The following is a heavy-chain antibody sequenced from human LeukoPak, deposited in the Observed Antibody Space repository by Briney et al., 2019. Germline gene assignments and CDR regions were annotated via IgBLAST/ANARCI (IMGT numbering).Heavy chain of an antibody. CDR3: ARDADYGGSPDAFDI. CDR2: IYSGGTT. D-gene: IGHD4-23*01. CDR1: GFTVSGNH. V-gene: IGHV3-53*01. J-gene: IGHJ3*02. Sequence: PGGSLRLSCAASGFTVSGNHMSWVRQAPGKGLNWVSIIYSGGTTYYADSVKGRFTISRDNSKNTLYLQMNSLRAEDTAVYHCARDADYGGSPDAFDIWGRGTIVTVSS.